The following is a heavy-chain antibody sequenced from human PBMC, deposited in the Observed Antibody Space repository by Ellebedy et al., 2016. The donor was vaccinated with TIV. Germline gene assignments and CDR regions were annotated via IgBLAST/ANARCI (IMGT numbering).Heavy chain of an antibody. J-gene: IGHJ6*02. CDR1: GFTFSSHG. CDR3: AKPNLQKGKYYGMDV. D-gene: IGHD1-14*01. V-gene: IGHV3-30*18. Sequence: PGGSLRLSCTASGFTFSSHGMHWVRQAPGKGLEWVGLISYDGSNEYCADSVKGRFTISRDNSKNTLYLQMNSLRPEDTALYYCAKPNLQKGKYYGMDVWGQGTTVTVSS. CDR2: ISYDGSNE.